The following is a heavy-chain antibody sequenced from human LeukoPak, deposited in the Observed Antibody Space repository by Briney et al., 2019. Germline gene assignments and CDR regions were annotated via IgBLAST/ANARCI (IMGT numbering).Heavy chain of an antibody. CDR2: ISACNGNT. J-gene: IGHJ4*02. Sequence: ASVKVSCKASGYTFTNYGISWVRQAPGQGLEWMGWISACNGNTNYAQKLQGRVTMTTDTSTTTAYMEVRSLTSEDTAVYYCARDFRSAFGSGSYPIDYWGQGTLVTVSS. CDR3: ARDFRSAFGSGSYPIDY. V-gene: IGHV1-18*01. CDR1: GYTFTNYG. D-gene: IGHD3-10*01.